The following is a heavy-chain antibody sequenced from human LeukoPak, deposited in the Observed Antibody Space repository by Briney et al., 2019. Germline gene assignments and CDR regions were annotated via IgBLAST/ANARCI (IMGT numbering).Heavy chain of an antibody. CDR2: INSDGTST. CDR1: GFTFSSSW. Sequence: GGSLRLSCAASGFTFSSSWMYWVRQAPGKGLAWVSRINSDGTSTTYADSVKGRFTISRDNAKNSLYLQMSTLRAEDTAVYYCARAGGGNAHFGYGGQGTLVTVSS. D-gene: IGHD2-15*01. CDR3: ARAGGGNAHFGY. V-gene: IGHV3-74*01. J-gene: IGHJ4*02.